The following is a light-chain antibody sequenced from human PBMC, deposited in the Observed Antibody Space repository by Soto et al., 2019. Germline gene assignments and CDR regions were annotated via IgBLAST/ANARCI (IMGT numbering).Light chain of an antibody. CDR3: HQGSSTPVLGT. Sequence: DIQMTQSPSSLSASVGDRVTITCRASQTITNYLNWYQQRPGKAPNLLIYGASSLPTGVPSGFSGSGSGTAFTLTISSLQPEDFATYYCHQGSSTPVLGTFGQGTRLEIK. J-gene: IGKJ5*01. CDR1: QTITNY. V-gene: IGKV1-39*01. CDR2: GAS.